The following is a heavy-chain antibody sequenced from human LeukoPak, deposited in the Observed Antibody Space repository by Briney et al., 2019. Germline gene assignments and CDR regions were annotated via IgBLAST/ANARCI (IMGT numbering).Heavy chain of an antibody. Sequence: SETLSLTCTVSSGSITGYYWSWIRQPPGKGLEWIGYIFYSGSTNYNPSLKSRVTISVDTSKNQFSLKLSSVTAADTAVYYCARSWGLSDAFDIWGQGTMVTVSS. V-gene: IGHV4-59*08. D-gene: IGHD3-16*01. CDR1: SGSITGYY. CDR3: ARSWGLSDAFDI. CDR2: IFYSGST. J-gene: IGHJ3*02.